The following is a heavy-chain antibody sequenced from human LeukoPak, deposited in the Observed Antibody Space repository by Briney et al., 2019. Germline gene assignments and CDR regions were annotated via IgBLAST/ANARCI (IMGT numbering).Heavy chain of an antibody. J-gene: IGHJ4*02. Sequence: ASVKVSCKASGYTFTSYDINWVRQATGQGLEWMGWMNPNSGNTGYAQKFQGRVTITRNASISTAYMDLSSLRSEDMAVYYCARASGSQGGHGYWGQGTLVTVSS. CDR3: ARASGSQGGHGY. CDR1: GYTFTSYD. D-gene: IGHD1-26*01. CDR2: MNPNSGNT. V-gene: IGHV1-8*03.